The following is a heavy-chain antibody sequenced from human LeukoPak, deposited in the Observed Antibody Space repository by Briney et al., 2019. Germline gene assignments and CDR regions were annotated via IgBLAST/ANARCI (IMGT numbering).Heavy chain of an antibody. Sequence: GGSLSLSCAASGFTFSSYWMSWVRQAPGKGLEWVANIKQDGSEKYYVDSVKGRFTISRDNAKNSLYLQMNSLRAEDTAVYYCARVGQYYDFWSGYAAYDAFDIWGQGTMVTVSS. CDR3: ARVGQYYDFWSGYAAYDAFDI. CDR2: IKQDGSEK. J-gene: IGHJ3*02. V-gene: IGHV3-7*01. D-gene: IGHD3-3*01. CDR1: GFTFSSYW.